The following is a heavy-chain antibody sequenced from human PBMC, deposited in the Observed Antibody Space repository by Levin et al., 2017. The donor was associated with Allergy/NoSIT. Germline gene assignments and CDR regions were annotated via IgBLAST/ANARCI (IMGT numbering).Heavy chain of an antibody. CDR3: ARDQEGDGSSGPFDY. J-gene: IGHJ4*02. D-gene: IGHD2-15*01. CDR2: IYTSGST. V-gene: IGHV4-4*07. Sequence: SQTLSLTCTVSGGSISSSYWSWIRQPAGKGLEWIGRIYTSGSTNYNPSLKSRVTMSVDTSKNQFSLKLSSVTAADTAVYYCARDQEGDGSSGPFDYWGQGTLVTVSS. CDR1: GGSISSSY.